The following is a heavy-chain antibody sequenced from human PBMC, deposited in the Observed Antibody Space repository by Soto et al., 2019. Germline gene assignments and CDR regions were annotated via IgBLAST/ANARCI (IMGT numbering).Heavy chain of an antibody. V-gene: IGHV1-18*01. CDR2: ISAYNGNT. J-gene: IGHJ5*02. CDR3: ATDLYDILTVYAKNWFDP. CDR1: GYTFTSYG. D-gene: IGHD3-9*01. Sequence: AAVMVSCKASGYTFTSYGISWVRQARGQGIEWMGWISAYNGNTNYAQKLQGRVTMTTDTSTSTAYMELRSLRSDDTAVYYCATDLYDILTVYAKNWFDPWRQGTLVPVSS.